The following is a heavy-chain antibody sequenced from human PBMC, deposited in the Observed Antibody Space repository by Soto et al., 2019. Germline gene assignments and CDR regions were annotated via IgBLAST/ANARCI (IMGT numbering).Heavy chain of an antibody. CDR1: AGTFSSYA. CDR3: ARVGTANPRGYYFDY. CDR2: IIPIFGTA. J-gene: IGHJ4*02. Sequence: SVKVSCKXSAGTFSSYAISWVRQAPGQGLEWMGGIIPIFGTANYAQKFQGRVTITADESTSTAYMELSSLRSEDTAVYYCARVGTANPRGYYFDYWGQGTLVTVSS. V-gene: IGHV1-69*13. D-gene: IGHD5-18*01.